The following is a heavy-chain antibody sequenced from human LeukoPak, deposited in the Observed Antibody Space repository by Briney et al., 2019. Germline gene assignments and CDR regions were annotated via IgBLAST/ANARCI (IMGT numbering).Heavy chain of an antibody. D-gene: IGHD3-9*01. V-gene: IGHV3-30*18. Sequence: GSLRLSCAASGFTFSSYGMHWVRQAPGKGLEWVAVISYDGSNKYYADSVKGRFTISRDNSKNTLYLQMNSLRAEDTAVYYCAKGLSRYFDWLLQTTNYFDYWGQGTLVTVSS. CDR3: AKGLSRYFDWLLQTTNYFDY. CDR1: GFTFSSYG. J-gene: IGHJ4*02. CDR2: ISYDGSNK.